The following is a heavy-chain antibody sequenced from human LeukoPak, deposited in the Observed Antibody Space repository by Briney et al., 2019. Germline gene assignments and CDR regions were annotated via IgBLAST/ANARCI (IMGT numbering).Heavy chain of an antibody. Sequence: PGGSLRLSCAASGFTFSSYWMSWVRQAPGKGLEWVANIKQDGSEKYYVDSVKGRFTISRDNAKNSLYLQMNSLRAEDTAVYYCAREGAWDYVWGSYRYFDHWGQGTLVTVSS. D-gene: IGHD3-16*02. CDR3: AREGAWDYVWGSYRYFDH. CDR2: IKQDGSEK. J-gene: IGHJ4*02. CDR1: GFTFSSYW. V-gene: IGHV3-7*03.